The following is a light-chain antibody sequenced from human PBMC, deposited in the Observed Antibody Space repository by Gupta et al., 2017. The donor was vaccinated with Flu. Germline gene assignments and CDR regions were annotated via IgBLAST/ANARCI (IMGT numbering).Light chain of an antibody. Sequence: TISCTETSSDVGAYNYVSWYHQRPGKAPTLMSVSVSNRPSGVSARFSCATSGNTASPITPALQAEDEADYYYCSSTNGSAIMGVFGGGTKMTVL. J-gene: IGLJ3*02. CDR2: SVS. CDR1: SSDVGAYNY. V-gene: IGLV2-14*01. CDR3: CSSTNGSAIMGV.